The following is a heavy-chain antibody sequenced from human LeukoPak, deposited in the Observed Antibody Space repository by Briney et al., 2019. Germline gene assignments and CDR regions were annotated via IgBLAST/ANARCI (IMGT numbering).Heavy chain of an antibody. Sequence: SETLSLTCSVSDDSITMYYWTWIRQPPGKGLEWIGSIYHSGSTYYNPSLKSRVTISVDTSKNQFSLKLSSVTAADTAVYYCAREVAGVYSSSWFDYWGQGTLVTVSS. J-gene: IGHJ4*02. CDR2: IYHSGST. D-gene: IGHD6-13*01. V-gene: IGHV4-38-2*02. CDR1: DDSITMYY. CDR3: AREVAGVYSSSWFDY.